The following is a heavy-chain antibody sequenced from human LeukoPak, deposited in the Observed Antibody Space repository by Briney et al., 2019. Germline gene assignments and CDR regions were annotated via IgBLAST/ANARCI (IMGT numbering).Heavy chain of an antibody. V-gene: IGHV1-18*01. CDR1: GYTFKNYG. CDR3: ARGQINRLLWVGVSLSNINPFDY. J-gene: IGHJ4*02. D-gene: IGHD3-10*01. Sequence: ASVKVSCKASGYTFKNYGISWVRQAPGQGLEWMGWISTYNGYTNYTQKFQGRVTMTTDTSTSTVYMELRSLKSDDTAVYYCARGQINRLLWVGVSLSNINPFDYWGQGTLVTVSS. CDR2: ISTYNGYT.